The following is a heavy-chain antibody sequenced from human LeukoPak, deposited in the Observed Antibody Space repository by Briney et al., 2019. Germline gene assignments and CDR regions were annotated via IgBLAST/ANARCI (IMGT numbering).Heavy chain of an antibody. CDR3: ARDNGAIRAYYYHGMDV. CDR2: IYHSGSI. Sequence: SETLSLTCTVSGGSISSRNWWSWVRQPPGKGLEWIGEIYHSGSINYNPSLKSRVTISVDKSKNQLSLRLTSVTAADTAVYYCARDNGAIRAYYYHGMDVWGQGTTVTVSS. V-gene: IGHV4-4*02. CDR1: GGSISSRNW. J-gene: IGHJ6*02. D-gene: IGHD2-8*01.